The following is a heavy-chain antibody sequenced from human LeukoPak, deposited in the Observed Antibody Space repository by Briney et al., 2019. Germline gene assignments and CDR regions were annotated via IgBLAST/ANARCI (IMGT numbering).Heavy chain of an antibody. CDR1: GYTFTSCG. J-gene: IGHJ4*02. D-gene: IGHD1-7*01. Sequence: GASVKVSCKASGYTFTSCGISWVRQAPGQGLEGMGWISAYNSNRNYAQGLWGRVTMTTDTSTSTGYMELRSLRSDGTVVYYCARGGSGTPLGYWGEGTLVTVSS. CDR2: ISAYNSNR. CDR3: ARGGSGTPLGY. V-gene: IGHV1-18*01.